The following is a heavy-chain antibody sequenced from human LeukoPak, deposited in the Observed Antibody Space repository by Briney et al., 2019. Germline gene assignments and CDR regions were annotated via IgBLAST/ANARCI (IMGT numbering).Heavy chain of an antibody. D-gene: IGHD5-12*01. Sequence: GGSLRLSCAASGFTFSSYGMHWVRQAQGKGLEWVAFIRYDGSNKYYADSVKGRFTISRDNSKNTLYLQMNSLRAEDTAVYYCGTTLIVATALSYFDYWGQGTLVTVSS. V-gene: IGHV3-30*02. J-gene: IGHJ4*02. CDR1: GFTFSSYG. CDR3: GTTLIVATALSYFDY. CDR2: IRYDGSNK.